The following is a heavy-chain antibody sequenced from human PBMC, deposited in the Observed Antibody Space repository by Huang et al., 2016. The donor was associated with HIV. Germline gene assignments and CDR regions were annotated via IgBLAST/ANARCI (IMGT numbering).Heavy chain of an antibody. CDR3: ARGPDYYDSSGREAFDI. V-gene: IGHV4-34*01. CDR2: INNRGST. Sequence: QVQLQQWGAGLLKPSETLSLTCAVYGGSFSGYYWRWIRQPPGKGLEWIGEINNRGSTNDNPALQSRVTIAVDTSKTQFSLKLNSGTAADTAVYYCARGPDYYDSSGREAFDIWGQGTMVTVSS. J-gene: IGHJ3*02. CDR1: GGSFSGYY. D-gene: IGHD3-22*01.